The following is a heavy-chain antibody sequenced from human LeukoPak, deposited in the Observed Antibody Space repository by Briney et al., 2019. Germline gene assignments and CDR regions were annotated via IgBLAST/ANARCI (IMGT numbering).Heavy chain of an antibody. J-gene: IGHJ4*02. V-gene: IGHV3-33*01. CDR1: GFTFSSYG. D-gene: IGHD3-22*01. CDR3: ARADTYYYDSSGYSGFL. CDR2: IWYDGSNK. Sequence: GRSLRLSCAASGFTFSSYGMHWVRQAPGKGLEWVAVIWYDGSNKYYADSVKGRFTISRDNSENTLYLQTNSLRAEDTAVYYCARADTYYYDSSGYSGFLWGQGTLVTVSS.